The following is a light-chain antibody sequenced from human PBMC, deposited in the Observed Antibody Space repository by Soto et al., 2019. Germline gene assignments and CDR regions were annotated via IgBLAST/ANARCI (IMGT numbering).Light chain of an antibody. Sequence: EIVCTHSPGTLSLSAGERSTRPLSSSQSVSNNYLAWYQQKPGQAPGLLIYGASSRATGIPDRFSGSGSGTDFTLTISRLEPEDFAVYYCQQYGSSTITFGQGTRLEIK. J-gene: IGKJ5*01. CDR1: QSVSNNY. CDR3: QQYGSSTIT. CDR2: GAS. V-gene: IGKV3-20*01.